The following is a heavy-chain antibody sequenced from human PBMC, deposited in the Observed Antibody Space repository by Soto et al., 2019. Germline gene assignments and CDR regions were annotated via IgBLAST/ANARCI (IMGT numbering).Heavy chain of an antibody. Sequence: EVQLLESGGGLVQPGGSLRLSCAASGFTFSSYAMSWVRQAPGKGLEWVSAISGSGGSTYYADSVKGRFTISRDNSKNTRHRQMNGLGAGDTAVYYWAKAGGGPGAASWGQETLVPVS. J-gene: IGHJ5*02. CDR2: ISGSGGST. CDR3: AKAGGGPGAAS. D-gene: IGHD3-16*01. V-gene: IGHV3-23*01. CDR1: GFTFSSYA.